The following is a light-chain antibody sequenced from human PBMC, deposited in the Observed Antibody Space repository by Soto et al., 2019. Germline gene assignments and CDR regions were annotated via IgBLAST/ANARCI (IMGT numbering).Light chain of an antibody. V-gene: IGKV3-15*01. CDR3: QQYNIWPRT. J-gene: IGKJ1*01. Sequence: EIVMTQSPATLSVSPGKRPTLSSRASQRISSNLAWYQQKPGQAPRLLIYGASTRATGIPARFTGSGSGTEFTLTINSLQSEDFAVYYCQQYNIWPRTFGQGTKVEIK. CDR1: QRISSN. CDR2: GAS.